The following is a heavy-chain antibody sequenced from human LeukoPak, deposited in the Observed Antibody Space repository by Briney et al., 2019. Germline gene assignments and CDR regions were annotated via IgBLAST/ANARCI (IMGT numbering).Heavy chain of an antibody. V-gene: IGHV4-4*02. J-gene: IGHJ3*02. CDR1: GGSISSSNW. Sequence: PSETLSLTCAVSGGSISSSNWWSWVRQPPGKGLEWIGEIYHSGSTNYNPSLKSRVTISVDKSKNQFSLKLSSVTAADTAVYYCASGYSYGTDAFDIWGQGTMVTVSS. D-gene: IGHD5-18*01. CDR2: IYHSGST. CDR3: ASGYSYGTDAFDI.